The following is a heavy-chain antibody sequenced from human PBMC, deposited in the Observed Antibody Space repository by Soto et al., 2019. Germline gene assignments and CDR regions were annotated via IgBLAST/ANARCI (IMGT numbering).Heavy chain of an antibody. V-gene: IGHV3-23*01. Sequence: PGGSLRLSCVASGFTFENYAMSWVRQAPGKGLEWVSAISGSCGTTYYSDSVKGRFTISRDNSKNTVYLQMNDLRVDDAAEYFCAKDSWAIFGVPAGEYYAMDVWGQGTTVTVSS. CDR3: AKDSWAIFGVPAGEYYAMDV. D-gene: IGHD3-3*01. CDR2: ISGSCGTT. J-gene: IGHJ6*02. CDR1: GFTFENYA.